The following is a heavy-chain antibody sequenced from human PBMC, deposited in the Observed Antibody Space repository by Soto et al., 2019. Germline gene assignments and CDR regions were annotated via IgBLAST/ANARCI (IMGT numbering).Heavy chain of an antibody. CDR1: GYTFTSYD. V-gene: IGHV1-8*01. D-gene: IGHD3-10*01. J-gene: IGHJ6*02. CDR3: ARVYGSGSYYRYYYYGMAV. Sequence: ASVKVSCKASGYTFTSYDINWVRQATGQGLEWMGWMNPNSGNTGYAQKFQGRVTMTRNTSISTAYMELSSLRSEDTAVYYCARVYGSGSYYRYYYYGMAVWGQGTTVTVSS. CDR2: MNPNSGNT.